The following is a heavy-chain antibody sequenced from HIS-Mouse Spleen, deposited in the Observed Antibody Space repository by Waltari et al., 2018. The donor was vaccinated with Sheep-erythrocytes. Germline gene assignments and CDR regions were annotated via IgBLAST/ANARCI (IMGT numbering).Heavy chain of an antibody. D-gene: IGHD4-4*01. J-gene: IGHJ4*02. CDR2: IKRKTDGGTT. CDR3: TTGQAVTTTY. V-gene: IGHV3-15*01. Sequence: EVQLVESGGGLVKPGGSLRLCCAASGFTFSNAWMSLVRQAPGKGLEWVGRIKRKTDGGTTDYSAPVKGRFTISRDDSKNTLYLQMNSLKTEDTAVYYCTTGQAVTTTYWGQGTLVTVSS. CDR1: GFTFSNAW.